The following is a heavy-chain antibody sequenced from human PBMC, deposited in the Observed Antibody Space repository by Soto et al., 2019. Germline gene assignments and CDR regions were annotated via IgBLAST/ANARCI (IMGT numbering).Heavy chain of an antibody. D-gene: IGHD2-21*02. CDR1: GFTVSSNY. Sequence: EVQLVESGGGLVQPGGSLRLSCAASGFTVSSNYMSWVRQAPGKGLEWVSVIYSGGSTYYADSVKGRFTISRHNSKNTXXXXXXXXXXXXTAVYYXARXRDCGGDCPNWFDPWGQGTLVTVSS. J-gene: IGHJ5*02. CDR2: IYSGGST. CDR3: ARXRDCGGDCPNWFDP. V-gene: IGHV3-53*04.